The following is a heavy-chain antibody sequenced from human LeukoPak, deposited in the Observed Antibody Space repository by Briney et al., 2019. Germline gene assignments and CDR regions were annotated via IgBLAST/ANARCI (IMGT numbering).Heavy chain of an antibody. V-gene: IGHV3-21*01. Sequence: GGSLRLSCVASGFTFSSYSMNWVRQAPGKGLEWVSSISRSSGYINYADSLKGRFTISRDNAKNSVYLQMNSLRAEDTAVYYCARVYQGVAIFDGIDYWGQGTLVTVSS. J-gene: IGHJ4*02. CDR1: GFTFSSYS. CDR3: ARVYQGVAIFDGIDY. D-gene: IGHD3-3*01. CDR2: ISRSSGYI.